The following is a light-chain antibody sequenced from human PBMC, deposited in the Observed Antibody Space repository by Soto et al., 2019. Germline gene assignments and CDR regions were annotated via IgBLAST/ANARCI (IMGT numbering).Light chain of an antibody. CDR3: SSYATGNTYV. CDR1: NSDVGAHNF. Sequence: QSALTQPASVSGSPGQSITISCTGTNSDVGAHNFVSWYQQHPGKAPKLVIYEVTYRPSGVSDRFLGSKSGNTASLTISGLQADDEADYYCSSYATGNTYVFGSGTQLTVL. J-gene: IGLJ1*01. CDR2: EVT. V-gene: IGLV2-14*01.